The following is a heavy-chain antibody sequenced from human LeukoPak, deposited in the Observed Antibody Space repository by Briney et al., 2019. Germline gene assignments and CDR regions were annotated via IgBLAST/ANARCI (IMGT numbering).Heavy chain of an antibody. Sequence: SETLSLTCAVYGESFSGYYWTWIRQPPGEGLEWIGEINHSGSTNYNPSLKSRVTISVDTSKNQFSLNLSSVTAADTAVYYCASYNYYDLTGYPTDYWGQGALVTVSS. J-gene: IGHJ4*02. D-gene: IGHD3-9*01. V-gene: IGHV4-34*01. CDR1: GESFSGYY. CDR3: ASYNYYDLTGYPTDY. CDR2: INHSGST.